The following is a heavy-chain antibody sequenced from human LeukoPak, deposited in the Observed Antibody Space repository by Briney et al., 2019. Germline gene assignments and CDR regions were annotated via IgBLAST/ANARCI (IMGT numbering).Heavy chain of an antibody. CDR2: VWYDGSNR. CDR1: GFTFSSYG. CDR3: AKSGYSSGWYGPADFDY. D-gene: IGHD6-19*01. Sequence: QPGGSLRLSCAASGFTFSSYGMHWVRQAPGTGLEWVAVVWYDGSNRYYADSVKGRFTISRDNSKNTLYLQMNSLRVEDTAVYHCAKSGYSSGWYGPADFDYWGQGTLVTVSS. V-gene: IGHV3-33*06. J-gene: IGHJ4*02.